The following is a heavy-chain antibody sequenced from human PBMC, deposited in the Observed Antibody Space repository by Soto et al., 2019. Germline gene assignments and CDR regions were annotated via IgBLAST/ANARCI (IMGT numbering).Heavy chain of an antibody. CDR3: STVRYYDSSGYYDYFDY. D-gene: IGHD3-22*01. CDR2: IYYSGST. Sequence: PSETLSLTCTVSGGSISSGGYYWRWIRQHPGKGLEWIGYIYYSGSTYYNPSLKSRVTISVDTSKNQFSLKLSSVTAADTAVYYCSTVRYYDSSGYYDYFDYWGQGTLVTVSS. J-gene: IGHJ4*02. CDR1: GGSISSGGYY. V-gene: IGHV4-31*03.